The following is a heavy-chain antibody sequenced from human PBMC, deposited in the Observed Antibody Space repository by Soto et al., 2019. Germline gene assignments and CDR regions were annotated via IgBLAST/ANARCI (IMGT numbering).Heavy chain of an antibody. V-gene: IGHV3-23*01. D-gene: IGHD2-8*01. Sequence: DVQLLESGGGLVQPGGSLTLSCAASRFIFSHYAMNWGRQAPGKGLEWVSSIGGGNTERDYADSVKGRFIISRDNSTKTMYLQMNSLREDNTAVYYCAKDAVSYNGKWDWFASWGQGTLVTVSS. CDR1: RFIFSHYA. J-gene: IGHJ5*01. CDR2: IGGGNTER. CDR3: AKDAVSYNGKWDWFAS.